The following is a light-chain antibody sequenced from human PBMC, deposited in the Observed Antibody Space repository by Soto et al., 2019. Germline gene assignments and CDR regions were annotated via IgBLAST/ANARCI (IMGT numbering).Light chain of an antibody. CDR2: AAS. CDR3: KQSYRTPHT. J-gene: IGKJ2*01. Sequence: DIPMTQSPSSLSASVGDRVTITCRASQGVSAYLLWYQQRQGRAPKLLIYAASNLLSGVPSRFSSSGSRTKITLTISRLQPDDFATYYCKQSYRTPHTFGQGTQLETK. CDR1: QGVSAY. V-gene: IGKV1-39*01.